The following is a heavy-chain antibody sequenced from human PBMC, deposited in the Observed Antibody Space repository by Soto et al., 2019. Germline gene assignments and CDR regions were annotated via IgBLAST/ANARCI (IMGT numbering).Heavy chain of an antibody. Sequence: QVQLVESGGGVVQPGRSLRLSCAASGFTFSSYGMHWVRQAPGKGLEWVAVIWYDGSNKYYADSVKGRFTISRDNSKNTLYLQMNSLRAEDTAVYYCARDGLRSWSAPAGYFQHWGQGTLVTVSS. CDR3: ARDGLRSWSAPAGYFQH. CDR1: GFTFSSYG. V-gene: IGHV3-33*01. CDR2: IWYDGSNK. D-gene: IGHD2-15*01. J-gene: IGHJ1*01.